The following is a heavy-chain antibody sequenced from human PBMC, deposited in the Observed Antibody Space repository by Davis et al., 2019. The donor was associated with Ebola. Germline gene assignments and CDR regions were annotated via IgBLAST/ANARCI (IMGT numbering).Heavy chain of an antibody. CDR3: ARGYGDYYYYGMDV. D-gene: IGHD4-17*01. CDR2: ASAYNGNT. V-gene: IGHV1-18*01. J-gene: IGHJ6*02. Sequence: ASVKVSCKASGYTFTDYGISWVRQVPGQGLEWMGWASAYNGNTNYAQKYQGRVTMTRNTSISTAYMELSSLRSEDTAVYYCARGYGDYYYYGMDVWGQGTTVTVSS. CDR1: GYTFTDYG.